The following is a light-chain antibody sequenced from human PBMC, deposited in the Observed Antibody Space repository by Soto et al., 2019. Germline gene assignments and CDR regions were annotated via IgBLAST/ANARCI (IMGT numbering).Light chain of an antibody. CDR3: LQHNTYPWT. CDR1: QGIGDD. V-gene: IGKV1-17*01. Sequence: DIQMTQSPSSLSASVGDRVIITCRASQGIGDDLGWYQQKPGKAPKRLIYAASSLQSGVPSRFSGSGSGTDFPLTRSSLQPDDFASYYCLQHNTYPWTFGPWTKVEVK. J-gene: IGKJ1*01. CDR2: AAS.